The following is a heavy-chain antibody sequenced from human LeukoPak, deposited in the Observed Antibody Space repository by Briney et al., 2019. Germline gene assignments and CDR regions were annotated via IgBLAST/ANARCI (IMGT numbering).Heavy chain of an antibody. CDR2: ISYDGSNK. CDR3: AKGAVAGTPHCYYYMDV. V-gene: IGHV3-30*18. Sequence: GGSLRLSCAASGFTFSSYGMHWVRQAPGKGLEWVAVISYDGSNKYYAESVKGRFTISRDNSKNTLYLQMNSLRAEDTAVYYCAKGAVAGTPHCYYYMDVWGKGTTVTVSS. D-gene: IGHD6-19*01. CDR1: GFTFSSYG. J-gene: IGHJ6*03.